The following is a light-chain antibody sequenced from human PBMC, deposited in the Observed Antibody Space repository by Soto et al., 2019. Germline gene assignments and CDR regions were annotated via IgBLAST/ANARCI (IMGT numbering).Light chain of an antibody. Sequence: ALTQPASVSGSPGQSITISCTGTSSDVGGYNYVSWYQQHPGKAPKLMIYEVSNRPSGVSNRFSGSKSGNTASLTISGLQAEDEADYYSSSYTSSSTHVVFGGGTKLTVL. CDR2: EVS. CDR3: SSYTSSSTHVV. V-gene: IGLV2-14*01. CDR1: SSDVGGYNY. J-gene: IGLJ2*01.